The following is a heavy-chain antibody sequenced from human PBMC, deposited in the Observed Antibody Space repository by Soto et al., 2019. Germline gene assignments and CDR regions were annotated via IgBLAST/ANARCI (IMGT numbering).Heavy chain of an antibody. V-gene: IGHV1-46*01. Sequence: ASVKVSCKASGYTFTSYYMHWVRQAPGQGLEWMGIINPIFGTANYAQKLQGRVTITADESTSTVYMELSSLSSDDTALFFFARGLRYDILTGSADNWFYPWGQGTLVTVS. J-gene: IGHJ5*02. CDR1: GYTFTSYY. D-gene: IGHD3-9*01. CDR3: ARGLRYDILTGSADNWFYP. CDR2: INPIFGTA.